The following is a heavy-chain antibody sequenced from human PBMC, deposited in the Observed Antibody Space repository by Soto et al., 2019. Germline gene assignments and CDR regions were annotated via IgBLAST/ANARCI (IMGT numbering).Heavy chain of an antibody. V-gene: IGHV1-3*01. Sequence: ASVKVSCTASGYTFTSYAMHWARQAPGQRLEWMGWINAGNGNTKYSQKFQGRVTITRDTSASTAYMELSSLRSEDTAVYYCARNGFWSGYYIEIRPADPDYYYGMDVWGQGTTVTVSS. CDR3: ARNGFWSGYYIEIRPADPDYYYGMDV. CDR1: GYTFTSYA. J-gene: IGHJ6*02. D-gene: IGHD3-3*01. CDR2: INAGNGNT.